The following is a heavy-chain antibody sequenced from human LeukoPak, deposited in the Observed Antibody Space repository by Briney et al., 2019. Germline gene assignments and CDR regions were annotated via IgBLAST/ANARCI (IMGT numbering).Heavy chain of an antibody. Sequence: MPSETLSLTCTVSGGSISSYYWSWIRQPPGKGLEWIGYIYYSGSTNYNPSLKSRVTISVDTSKNQFSLKLSSVTAADTAVYYCARALNYYDSSGSRVDAFDIWGQGTMVTVSS. CDR3: ARALNYYDSSGSRVDAFDI. CDR1: GGSISSYY. V-gene: IGHV4-59*01. J-gene: IGHJ3*02. D-gene: IGHD3-22*01. CDR2: IYYSGST.